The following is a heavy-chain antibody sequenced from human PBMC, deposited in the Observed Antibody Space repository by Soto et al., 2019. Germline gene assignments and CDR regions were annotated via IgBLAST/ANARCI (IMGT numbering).Heavy chain of an antibody. V-gene: IGHV4-30-2*01. CDR1: GGSISSGGYS. D-gene: IGHD3-22*01. Sequence: TLSLTCAVSGGSISSGGYSWSWIRQPPGKGLEWIGYIYHSGSTYYNPSLKSRVAISVDRSKNQFSLKLSSVTAADTAVYYCARVTYYYDSSGYFDYWGQGTLVTVSS. CDR3: ARVTYYYDSSGYFDY. J-gene: IGHJ4*02. CDR2: IYHSGST.